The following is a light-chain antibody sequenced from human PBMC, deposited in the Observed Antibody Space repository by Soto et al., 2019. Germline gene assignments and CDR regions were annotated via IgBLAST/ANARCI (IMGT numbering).Light chain of an antibody. J-gene: IGKJ3*01. V-gene: IGKV3-11*01. CDR3: QQRSTWPPFT. Sequence: EIVLTPSPATLSLSPGERATLCCRASHSVSTSLAWYQQKPGQAPRLLIYDASNRATGIPARFSGSGSGTDFTLTIGSLEPEDFAVYYCQQRSTWPPFTFGPGTKVDIK. CDR2: DAS. CDR1: HSVSTS.